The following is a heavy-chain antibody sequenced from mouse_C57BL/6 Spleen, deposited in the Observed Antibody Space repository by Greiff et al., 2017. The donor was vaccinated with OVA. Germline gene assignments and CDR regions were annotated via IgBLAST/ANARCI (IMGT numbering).Heavy chain of an antibody. CDR1: GFTFTAYY. D-gene: IGHD2-3*01. Sequence: EVKLVESGGGLVQPGGSLSLSCAASGFTFTAYYMSWVRQPPGKALEWLGFIRNKANGYTTEYSASVKGRFTISRDNSQSILYLQMNALRAEDSATYYCARRDGYHWYFDVWGTGTTVTVSS. J-gene: IGHJ1*03. V-gene: IGHV7-3*01. CDR2: IRNKANGYTT. CDR3: ARRDGYHWYFDV.